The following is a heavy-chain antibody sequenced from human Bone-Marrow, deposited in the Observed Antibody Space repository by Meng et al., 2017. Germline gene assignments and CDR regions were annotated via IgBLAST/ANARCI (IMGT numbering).Heavy chain of an antibody. V-gene: IGHV3-66*02. J-gene: IGHJ4*02. CDR3: VRTYSSGPRYVDH. CDR1: GFIVSSNY. CDR2: IYIGGSR. D-gene: IGHD6-19*01. Sequence: GGSLRLSCVVSGFIVSSNYMSWVRQAPGKGLEWVSIIYIGGSRYYADSVKGRFTISRDTSDNTLYHQKNSLRIEDTAVYYCVRTYSSGPRYVDHWGQGTLGTVSS.